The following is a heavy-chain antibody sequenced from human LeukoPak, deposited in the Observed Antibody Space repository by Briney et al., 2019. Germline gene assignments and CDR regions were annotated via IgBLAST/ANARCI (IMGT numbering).Heavy chain of an antibody. J-gene: IGHJ3*02. V-gene: IGHV3-30*02. CDR1: GFTFSSYG. Sequence: GGSLRLSCAASGFTFSSYGMHWVRQAPGKGLEWVAFIRYDGSNRYYADSVKGRFTISRDNSKNTLYLQMNSLRAEDTAMYYCAKDEPLWGAFDIWGQGTRVTVSS. CDR2: IRYDGSNR. CDR3: AKDEPLWGAFDI. D-gene: IGHD2-2*01.